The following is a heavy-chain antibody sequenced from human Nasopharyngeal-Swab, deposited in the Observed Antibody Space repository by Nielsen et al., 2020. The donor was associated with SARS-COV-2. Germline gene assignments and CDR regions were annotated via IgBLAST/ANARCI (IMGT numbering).Heavy chain of an antibody. V-gene: IGHV3-23*01. J-gene: IGHJ6*02. CDR1: GFTFSNYA. D-gene: IGHD6-6*01. Sequence: GESLKISCATSGFTFSNYAMGWVRQAPGKGLEWVSLISGAHGTTYYAESVKGRFTISRDYGKDSVFLQMNNLRAEDTAVYYCARGGISSPYYYYYMDVWGQGTTVTVSS. CDR3: ARGGISSPYYYYYMDV. CDR2: ISGAHGTT.